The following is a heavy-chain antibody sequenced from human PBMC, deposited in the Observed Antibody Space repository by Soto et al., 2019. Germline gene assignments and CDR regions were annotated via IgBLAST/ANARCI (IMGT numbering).Heavy chain of an antibody. CDR1: GYTLTELS. CDR2: FDPEDGET. J-gene: IGHJ4*02. V-gene: IGHV1-24*01. Sequence: QVQLVQSGAEVKKPGASVKVSCKVSGYTLTELSMHWVRQAPGKGLEWRGGFDPEDGETINAQKVQGRVTMTEGTSTCTAYMVLSSLRSEDTAVYYCATDRALATPRIYYFDYWGQGTLVTVSS. D-gene: IGHD1-26*01. CDR3: ATDRALATPRIYYFDY.